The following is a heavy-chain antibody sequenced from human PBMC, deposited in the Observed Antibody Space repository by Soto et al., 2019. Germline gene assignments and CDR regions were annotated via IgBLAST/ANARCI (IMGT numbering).Heavy chain of an antibody. CDR3: ARDLEIL. Sequence: GGSLRLSCVVSGLSFSSYRMNWVRQAPGKGLEWVSSISSSSGSYIYYADSVKGRFTISRDNAKNSLYLQMNSLRAEDTAVYYCARDLEILWGQGTLVTVSS. D-gene: IGHD2-15*01. V-gene: IGHV3-21*01. J-gene: IGHJ4*02. CDR2: ISSSSGSYI. CDR1: GLSFSSYR.